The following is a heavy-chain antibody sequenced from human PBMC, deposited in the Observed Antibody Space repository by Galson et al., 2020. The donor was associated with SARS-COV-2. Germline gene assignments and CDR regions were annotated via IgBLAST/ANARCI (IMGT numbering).Heavy chain of an antibody. Sequence: GGSLRLSCSASGFTFNTYTMNWVRPAPGKGLEYVSAISSIGGSTYYADSVKGRFTISRDNSKNTFLQMSSLRAEDTAMYYCVRGGYDFWSGYPDYWGQGTLVTVSS. CDR2: ISSIGGST. J-gene: IGHJ4*02. V-gene: IGHV3-64D*09. CDR1: GFTFNTYT. D-gene: IGHD3-3*01. CDR3: VRGGYDFWSGYPDY.